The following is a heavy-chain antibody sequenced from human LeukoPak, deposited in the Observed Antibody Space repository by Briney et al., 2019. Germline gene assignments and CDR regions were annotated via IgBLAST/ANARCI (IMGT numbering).Heavy chain of an antibody. Sequence: GGSLRLSCAASGFTFSSYGMHWVRQAPGKGLEWVAVISYDGSNKYYADSVKGRFTISRDNSKNTLYLQMNSLRAEDTAVYYCATSSGWYFVYWGQGALVTVSS. CDR3: ATSSGWYFVY. V-gene: IGHV3-30*03. CDR2: ISYDGSNK. CDR1: GFTFSSYG. J-gene: IGHJ4*02. D-gene: IGHD6-19*01.